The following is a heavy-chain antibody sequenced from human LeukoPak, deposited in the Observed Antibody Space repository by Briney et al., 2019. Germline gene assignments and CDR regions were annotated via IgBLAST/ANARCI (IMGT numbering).Heavy chain of an antibody. CDR3: ARGPHGSYYVIDY. CDR1: GGSISSYF. CDR2: IYNSGSI. V-gene: IGHV4-59*01. Sequence: SETLSLTCTVSGGSISSYFWSWIRQPPGKGLEWIGYIYNSGSISSNPSLKSRVTVSVDTSKNQLSLKLSSVTAEDTAVYYCARGPHGSYYVIDYWGQGTLVTVSS. D-gene: IGHD1-26*01. J-gene: IGHJ4*02.